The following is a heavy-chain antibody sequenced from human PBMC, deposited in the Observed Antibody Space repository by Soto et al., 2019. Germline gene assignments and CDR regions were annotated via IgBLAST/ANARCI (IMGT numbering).Heavy chain of an antibody. CDR1: GGSVSSGSYY. D-gene: IGHD4-17*01. J-gene: IGHJ6*02. V-gene: IGHV4-61*01. CDR3: ASGGNYGDYYMGGYYYYGMDV. CDR2: IYYSGST. Sequence: QVQLQESGPGLVKPSETLSLTCTVSGGSVSSGSYYWSWIRQPPGKGLEWIGYIYYSGSTNYNPSLKSRVTISVDTSKTQFSLKLSYVTAADTAVYYCASGGNYGDYYMGGYYYYGMDVWGQGTTVTVSS.